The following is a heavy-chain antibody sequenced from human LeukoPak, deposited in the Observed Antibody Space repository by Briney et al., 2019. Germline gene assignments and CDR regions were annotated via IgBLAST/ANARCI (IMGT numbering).Heavy chain of an antibody. Sequence: PGRSLRLSCAASGFTFSSYGMHWVRQAPGKGLEWVAVISYNGSSNYYADSVKGRFTISRDNSKNTLYLQMNSLRAEDTAVYYCAKDRTPTGDGGTYYYYGMDVWGQGTTVTVSS. CDR2: ISYNGSSN. V-gene: IGHV3-30*18. CDR3: AKDRTPTGDGGTYYYYGMDV. J-gene: IGHJ6*02. CDR1: GFTFSSYG. D-gene: IGHD7-27*01.